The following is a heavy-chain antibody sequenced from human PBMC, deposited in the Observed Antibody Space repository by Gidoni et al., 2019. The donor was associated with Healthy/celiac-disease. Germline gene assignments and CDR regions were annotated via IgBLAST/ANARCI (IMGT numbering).Heavy chain of an antibody. CDR1: GLTFSSYA. CDR3: AKDERITMIVVVPDAFDI. J-gene: IGHJ3*02. D-gene: IGHD3-22*01. CDR2: ISGSGGST. V-gene: IGHV3-23*01. Sequence: EVQLLESVGGLVQPVGSLRLSCPASGLTFSSYAMTWVRQAPGKGLGWVSAISGSGGSTYYADSVKGRFTISRDNSKNTLYQQMNSLRAEDTAVYYCAKDERITMIVVVPDAFDIWGQGTMVTVSS.